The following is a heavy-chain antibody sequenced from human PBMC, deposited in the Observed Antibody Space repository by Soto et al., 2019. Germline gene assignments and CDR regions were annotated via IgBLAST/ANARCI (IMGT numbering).Heavy chain of an antibody. CDR3: ARGLRYDFWSGTNPDYFDY. D-gene: IGHD3-3*01. Sequence: QVQLVQSGAEVQKPGSSVKVSCKASGGTFSSYAISWVRQAPGQGLEWMGGIIPIFGTANYAQKFQGRVKITADESTSTAYMELSSLRSEDTAVYYCARGLRYDFWSGTNPDYFDYWGQGTLVTVSS. CDR2: IIPIFGTA. J-gene: IGHJ4*02. CDR1: GGTFSSYA. V-gene: IGHV1-69*01.